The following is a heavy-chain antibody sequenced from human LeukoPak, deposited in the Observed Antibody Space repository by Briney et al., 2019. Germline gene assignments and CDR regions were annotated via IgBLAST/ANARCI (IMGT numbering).Heavy chain of an antibody. Sequence: SQTLSLTCAISGDSVSSNSAAWNWIRQSPSRGLEWLGRTYYRSKWYNDYAVSVKSRITINPDTSKNQFSLQLNSVTPEDTAVYYCASEGLDYDLWSGPDYWGQGTLVTVSS. D-gene: IGHD3-3*01. J-gene: IGHJ4*02. CDR1: GDSVSSNSAA. V-gene: IGHV6-1*01. CDR3: ASEGLDYDLWSGPDY. CDR2: TYYRSKWYN.